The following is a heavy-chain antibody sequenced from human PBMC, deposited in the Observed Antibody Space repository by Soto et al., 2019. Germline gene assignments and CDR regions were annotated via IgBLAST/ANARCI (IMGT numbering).Heavy chain of an antibody. J-gene: IGHJ4*02. Sequence: SETLSLTCTVSGVSIANFFWSWIRQPPGRGLEWIGYMSQGGTTTYNPSLKGRATISVDTSKNQLFLNLTSLTAADTAIYYCTRANWYSEYWGQGTLVTVSS. CDR1: GVSIANFF. CDR2: MSQGGTT. V-gene: IGHV4-59*01. D-gene: IGHD7-27*01. CDR3: TRANWYSEY.